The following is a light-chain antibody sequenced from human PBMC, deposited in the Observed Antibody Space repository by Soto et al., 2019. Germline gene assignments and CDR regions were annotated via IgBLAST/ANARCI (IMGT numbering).Light chain of an antibody. CDR1: QSISSY. Sequence: DIQMTQSPSSLSASVGDRVTITCRASQSISSYLNWYQQKPGKAPNLRIYTTSSLESGVPSRFSGSGSGTDFTLTISSLHPEDFATYLCQLSYSRARPFAQGTKVDIK. J-gene: IGKJ1*01. CDR2: TTS. V-gene: IGKV1-39*01. CDR3: QLSYSRARP.